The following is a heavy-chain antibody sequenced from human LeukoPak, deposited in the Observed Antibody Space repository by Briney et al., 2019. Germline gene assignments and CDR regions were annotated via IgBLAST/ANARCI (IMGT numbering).Heavy chain of an antibody. CDR3: ARDYCSSTSCLFDY. J-gene: IGHJ4*02. V-gene: IGHV3-23*01. Sequence: GGCLRLSCAASGFTFSNYATNWVRQAPGKGLEWVSGISANGGGTYYADSVKGRFTISRDNSKNTLYLQMNSLRAEDTAVYYCARDYCSSTSCLFDYWGQGTLVTVSS. D-gene: IGHD2-2*01. CDR2: ISANGGGT. CDR1: GFTFSNYA.